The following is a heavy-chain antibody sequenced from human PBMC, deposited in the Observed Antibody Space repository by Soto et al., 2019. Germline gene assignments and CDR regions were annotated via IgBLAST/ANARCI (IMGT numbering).Heavy chain of an antibody. CDR2: INHSGST. V-gene: IGHV4-34*01. Sequence: SETLSLTCAVYGGSFSGYYWSWIRQPPGKGLEWIGEINHSGSTNYNPSLKSRVTISVDTSKNQFSLKLSSVTAADTAVYYCAKANWNYVRWFDPWGQGTLVPVSS. CDR3: AKANWNYVRWFDP. J-gene: IGHJ5*02. D-gene: IGHD1-7*01. CDR1: GGSFSGYY.